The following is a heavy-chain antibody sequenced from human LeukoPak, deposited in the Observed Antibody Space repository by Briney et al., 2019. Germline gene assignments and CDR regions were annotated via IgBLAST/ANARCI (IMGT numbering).Heavy chain of an antibody. CDR3: ARERTYSGSGSTYPYYDY. Sequence: GSLRLSCAASGFMFSSCWMSWVRQSPGKGLEWVANIKPDGSEKYYVDSVKGRFTISRDNAKNALYLEMNSLRVGDTAVYYCARERTYSGSGSTYPYYDYWGQGTLVTVSS. CDR1: GFMFSSCW. D-gene: IGHD3-10*01. V-gene: IGHV3-7*01. CDR2: IKPDGSEK. J-gene: IGHJ4*02.